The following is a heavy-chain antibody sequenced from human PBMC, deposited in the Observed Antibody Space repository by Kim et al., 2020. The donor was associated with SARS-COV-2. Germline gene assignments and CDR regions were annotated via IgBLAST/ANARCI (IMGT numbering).Heavy chain of an antibody. D-gene: IGHD3-22*01. J-gene: IGHJ4*02. CDR3: ARESRGTMIVPAFDY. V-gene: IGHV4-31*02. Sequence: PSPKSRVTTSVDTTKSQFSLKLSSVTAADTAVYYCARESRGTMIVPAFDYWGQGTLVTVSS.